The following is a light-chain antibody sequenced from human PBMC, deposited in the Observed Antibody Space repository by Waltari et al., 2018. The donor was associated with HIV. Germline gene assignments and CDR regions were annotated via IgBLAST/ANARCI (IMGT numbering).Light chain of an antibody. CDR2: YDT. Sequence: SSRLTQPPSVSVAPGETATINCVAINTERKSVPWYQQKAGQAPVVVMSYDTDRPAGIAERFSGFNSGHSATLIISRVGAGDEADYYCQVWDSATDHVLFGGGTRLTVL. CDR3: QVWDSATDHVL. J-gene: IGLJ2*01. CDR1: NTERKS. V-gene: IGLV3-21*04.